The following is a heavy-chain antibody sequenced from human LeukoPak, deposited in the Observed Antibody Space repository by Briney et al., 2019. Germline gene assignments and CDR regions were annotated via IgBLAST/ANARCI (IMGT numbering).Heavy chain of an antibody. D-gene: IGHD5-12*01. CDR1: GGSFTSYA. V-gene: IGHV1-69*04. J-gene: IGHJ4*02. Sequence: GASVKVSCKASGGSFTSYAISWVRQAPGQGLEWMGRIIPILGIANYAQKFQGRVTITADKSTSTAYMELSSLRSEDTAVYYCAREVRGIVAMTYFDNWGQGTLVTVSS. CDR2: IIPILGIA. CDR3: AREVRGIVAMTYFDN.